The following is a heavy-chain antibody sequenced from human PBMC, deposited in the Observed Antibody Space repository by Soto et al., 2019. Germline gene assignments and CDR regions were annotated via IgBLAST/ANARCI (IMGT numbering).Heavy chain of an antibody. J-gene: IGHJ6*03. Sequence: QVQLVQSGAEVRKPGASVTVSCRSSGDSFNDYYIHWVRQAPGQGFEWMGWINPNGGVTKYAQKFQGWVSMTMDTSIRTVYMQLSRLRSDDTAVYYCARESGAATATLDYYYFYMDVWGTGTTVTVSS. CDR3: ARESGAATATLDYYYFYMDV. CDR1: GDSFNDYY. D-gene: IGHD6-25*01. CDR2: INPNGGVT. V-gene: IGHV1-2*04.